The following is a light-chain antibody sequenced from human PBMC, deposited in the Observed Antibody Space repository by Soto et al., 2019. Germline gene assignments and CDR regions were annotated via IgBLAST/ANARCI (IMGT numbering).Light chain of an antibody. Sequence: QSVLTQPPSVSAAPGQKVTISCSGSTSNIGDNYVSWFQQVPGTAPKLLIFDNTKRPSGIPDRISGAKSGTSATLDITGLQTGDEAHYYCGTWDTSLTAVVFGGGTKL. CDR1: TSNIGDNY. CDR2: DNT. CDR3: GTWDTSLTAVV. V-gene: IGLV1-51*01. J-gene: IGLJ2*01.